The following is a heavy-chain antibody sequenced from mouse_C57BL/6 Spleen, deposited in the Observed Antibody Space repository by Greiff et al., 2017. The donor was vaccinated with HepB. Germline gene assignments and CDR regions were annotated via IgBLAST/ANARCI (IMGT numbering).Heavy chain of an antibody. J-gene: IGHJ2*01. CDR3: ARENYGNIFDY. CDR2: IYPGDGDT. CDR1: GYAFSSYW. D-gene: IGHD2-1*01. V-gene: IGHV1-80*01. Sequence: QVHVKQSGAELVKPGASVKISCKASGYAFSSYWMNWVKQRPGKGLEWIGQIYPGDGDTNYNGKFKGKATLTADKSSSTAYMQLSSLTSEDSAVYVCARENYGNIFDYWGQGTTLTVSS.